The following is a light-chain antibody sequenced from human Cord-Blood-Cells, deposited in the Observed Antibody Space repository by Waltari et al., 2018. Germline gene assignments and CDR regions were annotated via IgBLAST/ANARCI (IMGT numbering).Light chain of an antibody. V-gene: IGLV2-14*01. CDR2: DVS. CDR1: SSDVGGSNY. CDR3: SSYTSSSTWV. J-gene: IGLJ3*02. Sequence: SALTQPASVSGLPGQSITISCPRTSSDVGGSNYVSWYQQHPGKAPKLMIYDVSKRPSGVSNRFSGSKSGNTASLTISGLQAEDEADYYCSSYTSSSTWVFGGGTKLTVL.